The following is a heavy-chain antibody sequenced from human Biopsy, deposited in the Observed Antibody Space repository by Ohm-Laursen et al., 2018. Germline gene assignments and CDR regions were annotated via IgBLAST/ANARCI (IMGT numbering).Heavy chain of an antibody. CDR3: ATPFQYYDSWGGYPPFDH. Sequence: SSVKVSCKVSGGTFSNYAISWVRQAPGEGLEWMGGIIAVSGLVNYAPKFRGRVSITADKSTTTAYMELSNLKSEDTAVYYCATPFQYYDSWGGYPPFDHWGQGTLVTVSS. V-gene: IGHV1-69*17. CDR2: IIAVSGLV. J-gene: IGHJ4*02. D-gene: IGHD3-3*01. CDR1: GGTFSNYA.